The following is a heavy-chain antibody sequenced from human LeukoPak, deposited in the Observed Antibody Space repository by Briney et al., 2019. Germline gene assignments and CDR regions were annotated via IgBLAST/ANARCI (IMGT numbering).Heavy chain of an antibody. V-gene: IGHV1-18*01. D-gene: IGHD3-3*01. Sequence: GASVKVSCKASGYTVTSYGISWVRQAPGQGLEWMGWISAYNGNTNYAQKLQGRVTMTTDTSTSTAYMELRSLRSDDTAVYYCARPRGYDFWSGYYTGKYYFDYWGQGTLVPVSS. J-gene: IGHJ4*02. CDR3: ARPRGYDFWSGYYTGKYYFDY. CDR1: GYTVTSYG. CDR2: ISAYNGNT.